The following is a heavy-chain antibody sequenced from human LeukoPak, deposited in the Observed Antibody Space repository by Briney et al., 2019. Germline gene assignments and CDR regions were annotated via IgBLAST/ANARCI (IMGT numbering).Heavy chain of an antibody. Sequence: SETLSLTCAVYGGSFSGYYWSWIRQPPGKGLEWIGEINHSGSTNYNPSLKSRVTISVDTSKNQFSLKLSSVTAADTAVYYCARHQGRGYSSNWYLASLGYFDYWGQGTLVTVSS. J-gene: IGHJ4*02. V-gene: IGHV4-34*01. CDR2: INHSGST. CDR3: ARHQGRGYSSNWYLASLGYFDY. CDR1: GGSFSGYY. D-gene: IGHD6-13*01.